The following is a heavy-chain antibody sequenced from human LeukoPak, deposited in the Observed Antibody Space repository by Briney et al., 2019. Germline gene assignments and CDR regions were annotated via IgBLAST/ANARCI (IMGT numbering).Heavy chain of an antibody. D-gene: IGHD6-19*01. CDR3: ARGLYSSGWYAADYYYGMDV. CDR2: ISYDGSNK. CDR1: GFTFSSYA. V-gene: IGHV3-30*04. Sequence: GRSLRLSCAASGFTFSSYAMHWVRQAPGKGLEWVAVISYDGSNKYYADSVKGRFTISRDNSKNTLYLQMNSLRAEDTAVYYCARGLYSSGWYAADYYYGMDVWGQGTTVTVSS. J-gene: IGHJ6*02.